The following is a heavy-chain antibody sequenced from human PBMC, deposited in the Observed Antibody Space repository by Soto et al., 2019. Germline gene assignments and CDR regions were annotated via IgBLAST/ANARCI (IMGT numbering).Heavy chain of an antibody. D-gene: IGHD5-18*01. CDR1: GFTFSTYG. CDR3: AKGFSYSVIDD. V-gene: IGHV3-30*18. CDR2: ISYDGSNK. Sequence: QVQLVESGGGVVQPGRSLRLSCAASGFTFSTYGMHWVRQAPGKGLEWVAGISYDGSNKYYADSVKGRFTISRDNSKNTLYLQMSSLRADDTAVYYCAKGFSYSVIDDWGQGTLVTVSS. J-gene: IGHJ4*02.